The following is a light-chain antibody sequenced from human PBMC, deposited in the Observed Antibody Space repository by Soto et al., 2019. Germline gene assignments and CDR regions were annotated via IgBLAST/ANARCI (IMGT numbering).Light chain of an antibody. V-gene: IGLV1-51*01. CDR2: DND. J-gene: IGLJ3*02. CDR1: NSNVGNDY. Sequence: QSVLTQPPSVSAAPGQMVTISCSGSNSNVGNDYVSWYQHLPGTAPKLLIYDNDKRPSGIPDRFSGSKSGTSATLGITGLQTGDEADYYCGTWDSGQSLWLFGGGTKLTVL. CDR3: GTWDSGQSLWL.